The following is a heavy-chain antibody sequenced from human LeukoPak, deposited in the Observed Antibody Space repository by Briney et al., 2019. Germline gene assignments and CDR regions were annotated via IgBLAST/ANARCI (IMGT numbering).Heavy chain of an antibody. CDR3: AREMGVVTAHGIDV. V-gene: IGHV4-39*02. D-gene: IGHD4-23*01. Sequence: SETLSLTCIVSGGSISSISSNNYHWGWIRQPPGKGLEWIGSIYYSGSTYYNPSLKSRVTISVDTSKNQFCLKLSSVTAADTALYYCAREMGVVTAHGIDVWGQGTTVTVSS. CDR2: IYYSGST. J-gene: IGHJ6*02. CDR1: GGSISSISSNNYH.